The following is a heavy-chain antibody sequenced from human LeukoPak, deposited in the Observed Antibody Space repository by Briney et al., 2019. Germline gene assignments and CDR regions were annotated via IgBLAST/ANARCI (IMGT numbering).Heavy chain of an antibody. J-gene: IGHJ4*02. Sequence: GGSLRLSCAASGFTFSNYWMSWVRQAPGKGLEWVAVISGSGEYTFYADSMKGRFTISRDNSKNTLYLQMNSLRAEDTAVYYCAKDRSEWELSTFDYWGQGTLVTVSS. V-gene: IGHV3-23*01. D-gene: IGHD3-16*02. CDR3: AKDRSEWELSTFDY. CDR2: ISGSGEYT. CDR1: GFTFSNYW.